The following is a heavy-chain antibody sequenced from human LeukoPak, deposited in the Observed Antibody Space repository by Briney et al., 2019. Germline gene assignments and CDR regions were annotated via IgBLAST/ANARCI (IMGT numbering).Heavy chain of an antibody. D-gene: IGHD2-2*01. V-gene: IGHV1-69*05. CDR3: ARGEAWDIVVVPAALASPYYYYYMDV. CDR1: GGTFSSYA. Sequence: SVKVSCKASGGTFSSYAISWVRQAPGQGLEWMGGIIPIFGTANYAQKFQGRVTITTDESTSTAYMELSSLRSEDTAVYYCARGEAWDIVVVPAALASPYYYYYMDVWGKGTTVTVSS. J-gene: IGHJ6*03. CDR2: IIPIFGTA.